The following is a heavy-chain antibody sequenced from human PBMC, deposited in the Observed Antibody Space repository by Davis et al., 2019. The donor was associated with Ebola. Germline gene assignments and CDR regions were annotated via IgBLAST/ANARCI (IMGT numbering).Heavy chain of an antibody. CDR1: GFTVSSSY. Sequence: PGGSLRLSCAASGFTVSSSYMTWVRQAPGKGLEWVSVIYSSTGTYYADSVKGRFTISRDNSKNTLYLQMNSLRDEDTAVYYCARDRGCSGGTCFHYFDSWGQGTLVTVSS. V-gene: IGHV3-53*01. D-gene: IGHD2-15*01. CDR2: IYSSTGT. J-gene: IGHJ4*02. CDR3: ARDRGCSGGTCFHYFDS.